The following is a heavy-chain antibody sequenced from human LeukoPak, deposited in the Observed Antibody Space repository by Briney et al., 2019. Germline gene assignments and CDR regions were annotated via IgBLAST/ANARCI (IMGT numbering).Heavy chain of an antibody. V-gene: IGHV4-59*01. J-gene: IGHJ5*02. Sequence: PSETLSLTCTVSGGSITGYYWNWIRQPPGKGLEWIGYIYYSGSTNYNPSLKSRVTISVDTSKNQFSLKLSSVTAADTAVYYCARVAYCGGDCYSRFDPWGQGTLVTVSS. CDR3: ARVAYCGGDCYSRFDP. CDR2: IYYSGST. D-gene: IGHD2-21*02. CDR1: GGSITGYY.